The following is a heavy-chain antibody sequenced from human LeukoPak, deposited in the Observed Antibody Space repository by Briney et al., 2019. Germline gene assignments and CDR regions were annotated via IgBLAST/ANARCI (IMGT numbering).Heavy chain of an antibody. Sequence: GGSLRLSCAASGLIFSNSGMHWIREAPGKGLEWVAAISYDGSNKYYADSVNGRFTISRDNSKNTLYLYLNSLRADDAAIYYCAKTDNDFWSGHYWGQGTLVTVSS. CDR2: ISYDGSNK. D-gene: IGHD3-3*01. CDR1: GLIFSNSG. V-gene: IGHV3-30*18. J-gene: IGHJ4*02. CDR3: AKTDNDFWSGHY.